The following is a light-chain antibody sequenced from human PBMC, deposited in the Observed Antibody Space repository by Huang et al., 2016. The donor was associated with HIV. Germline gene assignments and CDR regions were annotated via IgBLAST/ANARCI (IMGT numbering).Light chain of an antibody. V-gene: IGKV1-NL1*01. CDR1: RGISDS. Sequence: DIQVTQSPSSLSASVGDRVTVPCRTSRGISDSLVWYQQKPGRAPKLLVYAASRLESGGPSRFSGSGAGEDFTLTINNLQPEDFATYYCQQYYGTPYTFGQGTKVEIK. CDR2: AAS. CDR3: QQYYGTPYT. J-gene: IGKJ2*01.